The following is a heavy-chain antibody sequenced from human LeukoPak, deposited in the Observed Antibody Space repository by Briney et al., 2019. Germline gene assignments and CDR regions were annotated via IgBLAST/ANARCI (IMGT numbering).Heavy chain of an antibody. CDR3: AKDLDYYNAGSYYPDY. CDR1: GFTFSSYG. CDR2: ISYDGSKK. D-gene: IGHD3-10*01. J-gene: IGHJ4*02. Sequence: GRSLRLSCVASGFTFSSYGMHWVRQAPGKGLEWVAVISYDGSKKYYADSVKGRFTISRDNSKNTLYLQMNSLRAEDTALYYCAKDLDYYNAGSYYPDYWGQGTLVTVSS. V-gene: IGHV3-30*18.